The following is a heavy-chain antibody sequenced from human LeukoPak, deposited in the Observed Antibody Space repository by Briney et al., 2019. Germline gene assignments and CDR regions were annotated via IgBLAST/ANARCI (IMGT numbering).Heavy chain of an antibody. J-gene: IGHJ4*02. D-gene: IGHD5-24*01. CDR2: IYPGDSDT. CDR1: GYSFTSYW. CDR3: ARVVNRARWLQLQGYFDY. V-gene: IGHV5-51*01. Sequence: GESLKISCKGSGYSFTSYWIGWVRQMPGKGLEWMGIIYPGDSDTRYSPSFQGQVTISADKSISTAYLQWSSLKASDTAMYYCARVVNRARWLQLQGYFDYWGQGTLVTVSS.